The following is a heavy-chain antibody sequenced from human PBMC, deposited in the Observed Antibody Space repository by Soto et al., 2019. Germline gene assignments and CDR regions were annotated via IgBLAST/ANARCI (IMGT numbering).Heavy chain of an antibody. CDR1: GYTFTSYG. CDR2: ISAYNGNT. CDR3: ARSTTWIQLWLFDY. J-gene: IGHJ4*02. D-gene: IGHD5-18*01. V-gene: IGHV1-18*01. Sequence: ASVKVSCKASGYTFTSYGISWVRQAPGQGLEWMGWISAYNGNTNYAQKLQGRVTMTTDTSTSTAYMELRSLRSDDTAVYYCARSTTWIQLWLFDYWGQGTLVTVSS.